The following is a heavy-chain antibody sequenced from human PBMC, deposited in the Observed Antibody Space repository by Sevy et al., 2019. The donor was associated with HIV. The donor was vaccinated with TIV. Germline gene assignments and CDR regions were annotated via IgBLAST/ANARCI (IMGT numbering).Heavy chain of an antibody. CDR2: SKSKTDGGTT. J-gene: IGHJ4*02. CDR1: GFRFSNAW. D-gene: IGHD2-15*01. CDR3: ATVFCCGGGRCYSPHLDY. Sequence: GGSLRLSCTTSGFRFSNAWMSWVRQAPGKGLEWVGRSKSKTDGGTTDYAAPVKGRFTISREDSKNMLYLEMNTLKTEYTAVYYCATVFCCGGGRCYSPHLDYGGQGTLVAVSA. V-gene: IGHV3-15*01.